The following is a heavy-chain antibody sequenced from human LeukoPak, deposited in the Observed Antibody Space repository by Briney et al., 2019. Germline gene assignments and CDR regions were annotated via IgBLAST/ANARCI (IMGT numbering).Heavy chain of an antibody. CDR2: IYYSGST. J-gene: IGHJ5*02. D-gene: IGHD3-3*01. CDR3: ARSTIFGGFDP. CDR1: GGSISSYY. Sequence: PSETLSLTCTVSGGSISSYYWSWIRQPPGKGLEWIGYIYYSGSTNYNPSLKSRVTISVDTSKNQFSLKLSSVTAADTAVYYCARSTIFGGFDPWGQGTLVTVSS. V-gene: IGHV4-59*01.